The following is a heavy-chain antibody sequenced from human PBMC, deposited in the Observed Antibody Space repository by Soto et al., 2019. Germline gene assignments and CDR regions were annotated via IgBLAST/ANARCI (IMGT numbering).Heavy chain of an antibody. D-gene: IGHD1-26*01. CDR1: GGTFSSYA. J-gene: IGHJ6*02. V-gene: IGHV1-69*12. CDR3: ASQGGSSPEGRYYYGMDV. Sequence: QVQLVQSGAEVKKPGSSVKVSCKASGGTFSSYAISWVRQAPGQGLEWMGGIIPIFGTAAYAQKFQGRVTITADESTSTADMELSTLRSEDTAVYSWASQGGSSPEGRYYYGMDVWGQGTTVTFS. CDR2: IIPIFGTA.